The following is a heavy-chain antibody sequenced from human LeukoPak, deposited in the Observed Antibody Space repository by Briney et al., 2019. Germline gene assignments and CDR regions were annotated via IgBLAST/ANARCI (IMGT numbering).Heavy chain of an antibody. Sequence: GGSLRLSCAASGFTFSSYSMNWVRQAPGKGLEWVSSISSSSSYIYYADSVKGRFTISRDNAKNSLYLQMNSLRAEDTAVYYCAKVGGTGTTDYWGQGTLVTVSS. CDR1: GFTFSSYS. V-gene: IGHV3-21*04. J-gene: IGHJ4*02. D-gene: IGHD1-7*01. CDR3: AKVGGTGTTDY. CDR2: ISSSSSYI.